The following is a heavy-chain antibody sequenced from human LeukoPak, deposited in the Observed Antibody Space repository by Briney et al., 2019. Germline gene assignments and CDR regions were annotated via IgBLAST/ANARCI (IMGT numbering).Heavy chain of an antibody. Sequence: PGGSLRLSCAASGFTFSSYAVSWVRQAPGKGLGWVSALSTSGGVTQYVDSLKGRYTISRDKSKNTLYLQMNSLRADDTAVYYCAKSRSGWGDLDIWGQGTMVTVSS. J-gene: IGHJ3*02. CDR2: LSTSGGVT. CDR3: AKSRSGWGDLDI. D-gene: IGHD2-21*01. V-gene: IGHV3-23*01. CDR1: GFTFSSYA.